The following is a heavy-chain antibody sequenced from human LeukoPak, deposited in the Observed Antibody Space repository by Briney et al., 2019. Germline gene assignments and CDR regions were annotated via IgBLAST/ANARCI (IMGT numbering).Heavy chain of an antibody. Sequence: SETLSLTCTVSGGSFSSYYWSWIRQPAGKGLEWIGRIYASGSTNYNPSLKSRVTMSVDTSKNQFSLKLSSVTAADTAVYYCASGCSSTSCSKDYYYYMDVWGKGTTVTVSS. CDR2: IYASGST. D-gene: IGHD2-2*01. J-gene: IGHJ6*03. CDR1: GGSFSSYY. V-gene: IGHV4-4*07. CDR3: ASGCSSTSCSKDYYYYMDV.